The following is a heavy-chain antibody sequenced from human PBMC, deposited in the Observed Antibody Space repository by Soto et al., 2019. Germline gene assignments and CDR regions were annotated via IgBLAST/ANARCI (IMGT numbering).Heavy chain of an antibody. J-gene: IGHJ4*02. CDR3: ARGGCYDSFAY. CDR1: GASISYGGFS. D-gene: IGHD2-15*01. V-gene: IGHV4-30-2*06. Sequence: QLQLQESGSGVVKTSETLSLTCTVSGASISYGGFSWSWIRQSPGKGLEWIGYISHLENTYLHPSFKSRLTMSIDRTRNQFSLKLSSVTAADVAVYYCARGGCYDSFAYWGQGVLVTVSA. CDR2: ISHLENT.